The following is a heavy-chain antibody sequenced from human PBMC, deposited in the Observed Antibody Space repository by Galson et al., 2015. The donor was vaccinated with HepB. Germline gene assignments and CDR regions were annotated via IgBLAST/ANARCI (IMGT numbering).Heavy chain of an antibody. V-gene: IGHV1-18*01. CDR3: ARVANDYYYYHMDV. CDR2: ISAYNGNT. CDR1: GYTFTNYG. J-gene: IGHJ6*03. Sequence: SVKVSCKASGYTFTNYGISWVRQAPGQGLEWMGWISAYNGNTNYAQNLQGRVTMTTDTSTSTAYMELRSLRSDDTAVYYCARVANDYYYYHMDVWGKGTTVTVSS. D-gene: IGHD1-1*01.